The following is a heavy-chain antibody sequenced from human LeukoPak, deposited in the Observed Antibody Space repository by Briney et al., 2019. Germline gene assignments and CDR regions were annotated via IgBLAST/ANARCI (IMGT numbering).Heavy chain of an antibody. D-gene: IGHD6-13*01. J-gene: IGHJ4*02. CDR3: AKGTDASTWHQRGGLIFDS. CDR1: GFTFNIYA. CDR2: IVGHSDNT. V-gene: IGHV3-23*01. Sequence: GGSLRLSCAAPGFTFNIYAKSWVRQAPGKGLEWVSAIVGHSDNTYYGDSVKGRFTIYRDNTHDAVFLQMQGLAAEDTGVYYCAKGTDASTWHQRGGLIFDSWGQGTLVTVSS.